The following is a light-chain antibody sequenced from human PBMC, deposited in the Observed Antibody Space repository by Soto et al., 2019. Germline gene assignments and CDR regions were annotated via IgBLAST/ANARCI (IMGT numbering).Light chain of an antibody. CDR1: SSDVGRYNY. CDR2: EVS. J-gene: IGLJ1*01. CDR3: SSYTSSITYV. V-gene: IGLV2-14*01. Sequence: QSVLTQPASVSGSPGQSISISCSGTSSDVGRYNYVSWYQQCPGKAPKLIIYEVSNRPSGVSSRFSGSKSGNTASLTISGLQAEDEADYYCSSYTSSITYVFGTGTKLTVL.